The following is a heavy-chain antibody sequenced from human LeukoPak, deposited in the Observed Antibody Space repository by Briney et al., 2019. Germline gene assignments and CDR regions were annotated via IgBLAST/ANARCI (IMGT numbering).Heavy chain of an antibody. CDR1: GFTFSSYD. Sequence: GGSLRLPCAASGFTFSSYDMHWVRQATGKGLEWVSAIGTAGDTYYPGSVKGRFTISRENAKNSLYLQMNSLRAGDTAVYYCARGLRSGIAVAGSGMDVWGQGTTVTVSS. CDR3: ARGLRSGIAVAGSGMDV. V-gene: IGHV3-13*01. D-gene: IGHD6-19*01. CDR2: IGTAGDT. J-gene: IGHJ6*02.